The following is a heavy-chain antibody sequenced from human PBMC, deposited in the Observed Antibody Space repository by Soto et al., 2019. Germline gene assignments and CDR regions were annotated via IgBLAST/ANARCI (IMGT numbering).Heavy chain of an antibody. J-gene: IGHJ4*02. CDR2: IYYSGST. Sequence: QVQLQESGPGLVKPSQTLSLTCTVSGCSISSGGYYWSWIRQHPGKGLEWIVYIYYSGSTYYNPSLKSRVTISVDTSKNQFSLKLSSVTAADTAVYYCARDPGYSYGYFDYWGQGTMVTVSS. CDR1: GCSISSGGYY. D-gene: IGHD5-18*01. V-gene: IGHV4-31*03. CDR3: ARDPGYSYGYFDY.